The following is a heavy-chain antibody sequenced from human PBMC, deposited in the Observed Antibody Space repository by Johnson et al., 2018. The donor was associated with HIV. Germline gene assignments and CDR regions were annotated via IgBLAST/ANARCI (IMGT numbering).Heavy chain of an antibody. D-gene: IGHD6-25*01. CDR3: AKEAADDAFDI. Sequence: VQLVESGGGLVQPGGSLILSCAASGVNFRPYPMTWVRQAPGKGLEWVSAISGSGGSTFYADSVQGRFTISRDNAKNSLYLQMNSLRAEDTAVYYCAKEAADDAFDIWGQGTMVTVSS. J-gene: IGHJ3*02. CDR2: ISGSGGST. V-gene: IGHV3-23*04. CDR1: GVNFRPYP.